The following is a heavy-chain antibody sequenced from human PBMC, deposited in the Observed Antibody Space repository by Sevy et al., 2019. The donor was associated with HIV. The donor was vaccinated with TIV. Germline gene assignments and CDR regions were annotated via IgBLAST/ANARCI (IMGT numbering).Heavy chain of an antibody. CDR3: AKWSMGGARWLQLGALDI. CDR2: ISYDGSNK. D-gene: IGHD5-12*01. V-gene: IGHV3-30*18. CDR1: GFTFSSYG. J-gene: IGHJ3*02. Sequence: GGSLRLSCAASGFTFSSYGMHWVRQAPDKGLEWVAVISYDGSNKYYGDSVKGRFTISRDNSKNTLYLQMNSLRAEDTAVYYCAKWSMGGARWLQLGALDIWGQGTMVTVSS.